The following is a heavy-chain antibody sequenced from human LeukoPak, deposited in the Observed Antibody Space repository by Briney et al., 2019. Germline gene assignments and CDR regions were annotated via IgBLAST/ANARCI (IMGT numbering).Heavy chain of an antibody. CDR3: ARQVSQPRSAGYFDY. CDR1: GGSIRSSNYY. Sequence: SETLSLTCTVSGGSIRSSNYYWGWSRQPPGKGLEWIGTIYYSGTTYDDPSLKSRVTISVDTSSNQYSLNVTSVTAADTAVYYCARQVSQPRSAGYFDYWGRGTLVTASS. J-gene: IGHJ4*02. V-gene: IGHV4-39*01. D-gene: IGHD6-6*01. CDR2: IYYSGTT.